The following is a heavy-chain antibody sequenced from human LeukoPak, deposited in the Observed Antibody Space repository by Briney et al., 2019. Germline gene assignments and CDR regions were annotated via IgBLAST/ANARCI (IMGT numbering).Heavy chain of an antibody. D-gene: IGHD3-3*01. CDR1: GGSISSFY. CDR3: PRGPRSELGYYTGLDY. CDR2: VYYSGSS. V-gene: IGHV4-59*01. Sequence: SETLSLTCTVSGGSISSFYWSWIRQPPGKGLEWIGYVYYSGSSNDNPSLKSRVTISVDMANNQFSLELRSVTAADTAVYYCPRGPRSELGYYTGLDYWGQGTLVTVSS. J-gene: IGHJ4*02.